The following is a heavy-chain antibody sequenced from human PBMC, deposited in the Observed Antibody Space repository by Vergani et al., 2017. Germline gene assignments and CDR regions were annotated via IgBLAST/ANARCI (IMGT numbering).Heavy chain of an antibody. Sequence: QVQLVQSGAEVKKPGASVKVSCKVSGYTLTELSMHWVRQAPGKGLEWMGGVDPEDGETIYAQKFQGRVTMTEDTSTDTAYMELSSLRAEDTAVYYCATDSSRVVVAATVAFDIWGQGTMVTVSS. CDR1: GYTLTELS. V-gene: IGHV1-24*01. CDR2: VDPEDGET. D-gene: IGHD2-15*01. CDR3: ATDSSRVVVAATVAFDI. J-gene: IGHJ3*02.